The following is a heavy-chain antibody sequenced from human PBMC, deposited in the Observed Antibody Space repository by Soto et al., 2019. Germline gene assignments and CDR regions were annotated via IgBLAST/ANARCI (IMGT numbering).Heavy chain of an antibody. CDR3: ARVTHEGYCSGGSCWYAFDI. J-gene: IGHJ3*02. V-gene: IGHV5-51*01. CDR1: GYSFTSFW. Sequence: GESLKISCQGFGYSFTSFWIGWVRQMPGKGLEWMGIINPGDSDTRYSPSFQGQVSISVDKSISTAYLQWSSLKASDTAMYHCARVTHEGYCSGGSCWYAFDIWGQGTMVTVSS. CDR2: INPGDSDT. D-gene: IGHD2-15*01.